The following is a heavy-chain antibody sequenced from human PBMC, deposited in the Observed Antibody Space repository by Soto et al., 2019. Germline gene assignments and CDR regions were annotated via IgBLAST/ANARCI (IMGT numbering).Heavy chain of an antibody. CDR3: ARGHRGFVVVIATTNFDY. Sequence: PSETLSLTCTVSGGSISSGGYYWSWIRQHPGKGLEWIGYIYYSGSTYYNPSLKSRVTISVDTSKNQFSLKLSSVTAADTAVYYCARGHRGFVVVIATTNFDYWGQGTLVTVSS. CDR2: IYYSGST. V-gene: IGHV4-31*03. CDR1: GGSISSGGYY. J-gene: IGHJ4*02. D-gene: IGHD2-21*01.